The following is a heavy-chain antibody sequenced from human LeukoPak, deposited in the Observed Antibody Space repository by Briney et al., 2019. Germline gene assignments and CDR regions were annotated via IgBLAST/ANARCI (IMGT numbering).Heavy chain of an antibody. CDR3: AREDIVLGMDV. CDR1: GGSISSGDYY. J-gene: IGHJ6*02. CDR2: IYYSGST. V-gene: IGHV4-30-4*01. Sequence: SETLSLTCTVSGGSISSGDYYWSSVRQPPGKGLEWIGYIYYSGSTYYNPSLKSRVTISVDTSKNQFSLKLSSVTAADTAVYYCAREDIVLGMDVWGQGTTVTVSS. D-gene: IGHD2-8*02.